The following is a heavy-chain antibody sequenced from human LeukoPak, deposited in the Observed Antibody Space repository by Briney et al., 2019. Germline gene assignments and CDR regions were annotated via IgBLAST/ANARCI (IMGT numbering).Heavy chain of an antibody. D-gene: IGHD6-19*01. Sequence: GGSLRLSCAASGFTFSSYAMSWVRQATGKGLEWVSAISGSGSSTYYADSVKGRFTISRDNSKNTLYLQMNSLRAEDTAVYYCAKPRENSSGVGRYFDYWGQGTLVTVSS. CDR2: ISGSGSST. V-gene: IGHV3-23*01. CDR1: GFTFSSYA. J-gene: IGHJ4*02. CDR3: AKPRENSSGVGRYFDY.